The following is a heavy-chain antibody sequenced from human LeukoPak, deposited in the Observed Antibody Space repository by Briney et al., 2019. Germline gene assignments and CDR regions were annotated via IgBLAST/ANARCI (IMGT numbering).Heavy chain of an antibody. CDR3: ARDALRGYNYGSFDY. CDR2: ISSSGSTI. CDR1: GFTFSSYE. Sequence: GGSLRLSCAASGFTFSSYEMNWVRQAPGKGLEWVSYISSSGSTIYYADSVKGRFTFSRDNAKNSLYLQMNSLRAEDTAVYYCARDALRGYNYGSFDYCGQGTLVTVSS. J-gene: IGHJ4*02. V-gene: IGHV3-48*03. D-gene: IGHD5-18*01.